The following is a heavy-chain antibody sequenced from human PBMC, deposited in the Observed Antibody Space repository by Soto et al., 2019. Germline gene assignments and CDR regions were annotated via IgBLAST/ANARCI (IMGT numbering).Heavy chain of an antibody. Sequence: SETLSLTCTVSGGSISSYYWSWIRQPPGKRLEWMGYIYYSGSTNYNPSLKSRVTISVDTSKNQFSLKLSSVTAADTAVYYCARGGPYYDFWSGYYPYDYYYMDVWGKGTTVTVS. V-gene: IGHV4-59*01. CDR2: IYYSGST. J-gene: IGHJ6*03. CDR1: GGSISSYY. CDR3: ARGGPYYDFWSGYYPYDYYYMDV. D-gene: IGHD3-3*01.